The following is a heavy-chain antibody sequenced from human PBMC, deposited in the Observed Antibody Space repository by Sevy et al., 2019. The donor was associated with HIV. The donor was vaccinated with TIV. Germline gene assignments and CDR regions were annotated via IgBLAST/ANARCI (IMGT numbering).Heavy chain of an antibody. CDR3: ARNTFESSYYYMDV. CDR1: GGSISSSDYS. D-gene: IGHD3-9*01. Sequence: SETLSLTCTVSGGSISSSDYSWSWIRQPPGKGLEWIGYIHHRGNTYYSPSLKSRVTISVDRSKNQFSLKLTSVTAADTAMYYCARNTFESSYYYMDVWGKGTTVTVSS. V-gene: IGHV4-30-2*01. J-gene: IGHJ6*03. CDR2: IHHRGNT.